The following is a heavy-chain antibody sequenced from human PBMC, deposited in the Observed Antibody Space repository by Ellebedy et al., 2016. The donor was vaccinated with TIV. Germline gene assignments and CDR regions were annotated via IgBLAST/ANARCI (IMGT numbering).Heavy chain of an antibody. CDR2: IVSNGDST. CDR3: VKAWGD. D-gene: IGHD3-16*01. CDR1: GFTFSSYA. J-gene: IGHJ4*02. Sequence: PGESLRLSCSASGFTFSSYAMHWVRQAPGKGLDYISAIVSNGDSTYYANSVKGRFIISRDNSKNTLYLQMSSLRPEDTAVYYCVKAWGDWGQGTLVTVSS. V-gene: IGHV3-64D*06.